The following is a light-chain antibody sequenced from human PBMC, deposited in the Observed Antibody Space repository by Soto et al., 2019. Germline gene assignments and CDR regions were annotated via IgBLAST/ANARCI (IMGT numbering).Light chain of an antibody. Sequence: QSALTPPASVPGSPGQSISISCTGTNSDVGGYTYVSWYQQHPGRAPKLMIYEVSHRPSGVSNRFSGSKSGNTASLTISWLQAEDEADYYCSSYTSSSTFYVFGTGTKVTVL. V-gene: IGLV2-14*01. CDR1: NSDVGGYTY. CDR2: EVS. J-gene: IGLJ1*01. CDR3: SSYTSSSTFYV.